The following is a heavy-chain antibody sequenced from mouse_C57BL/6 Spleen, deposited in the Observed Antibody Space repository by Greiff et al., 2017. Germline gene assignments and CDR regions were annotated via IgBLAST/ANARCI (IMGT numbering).Heavy chain of an antibody. Sequence: VQLKESVAELVRPGASVKLSCTASGFTIKNTSMHWVKQRPEQGLEWIGRIDPANGNTKYAPKFQGKATITADTSSNTAYLQLSSLTSEDTAIYDGARDYGSSYWYLDVWGKGTTVTVS. D-gene: IGHD1-1*01. CDR2: IDPANGNT. CDR3: ARDYGSSYWYLDV. V-gene: IGHV14-3*01. J-gene: IGHJ1*03. CDR1: GFTIKNTS.